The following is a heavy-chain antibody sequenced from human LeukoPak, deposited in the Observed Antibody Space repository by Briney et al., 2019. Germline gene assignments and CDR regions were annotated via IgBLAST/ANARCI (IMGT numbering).Heavy chain of an antibody. Sequence: GGSLRLSFAASGFTVSSNYMSWVRQAPGKGLEWVSVIYSGGSTYYADSVKGRFTISRDNSKNSLYLQMNSLRAEDTAVYYCAREMEDYYDSSGYYGYWGQGTLVTVSS. CDR1: GFTVSSNY. J-gene: IGHJ4*02. CDR3: AREMEDYYDSSGYYGY. V-gene: IGHV3-66*01. D-gene: IGHD3-22*01. CDR2: IYSGGST.